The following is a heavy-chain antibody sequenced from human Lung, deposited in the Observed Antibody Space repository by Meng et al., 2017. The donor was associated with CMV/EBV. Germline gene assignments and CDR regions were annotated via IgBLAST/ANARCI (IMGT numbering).Heavy chain of an antibody. CDR3: ARGGLIAARNDY. CDR2: ISSSSSYI. CDR1: GFTFSSYS. Sequence: GESXKITCAASGFTFSSYSMNWVRQAPGKGLEWVSSISSSSSYIYYADSVKGRFTISRDNAKNSLYLQMNSLRAEDTAVYYCARGGLIAARNDYWGQGTLVTVSS. J-gene: IGHJ4*02. D-gene: IGHD6-6*01. V-gene: IGHV3-21*01.